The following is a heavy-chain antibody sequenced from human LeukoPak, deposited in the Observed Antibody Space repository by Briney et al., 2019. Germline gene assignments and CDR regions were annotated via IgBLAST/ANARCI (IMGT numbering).Heavy chain of an antibody. CDR3: ARERDYGGNGHAFDI. V-gene: IGHV3-23*01. D-gene: IGHD4-23*01. J-gene: IGHJ3*02. CDR1: GFSFSRYP. CDR2: ISAGGDGT. Sequence: GGSLRLSCAASGFSFSRYPMGWVRQAPGKGPEWVSGISAGGDGTYHADPVKGRFTISRDNSKNTLFLQMNSLRAEDTAVYYCARERDYGGNGHAFDIWGQGTMVTVSS.